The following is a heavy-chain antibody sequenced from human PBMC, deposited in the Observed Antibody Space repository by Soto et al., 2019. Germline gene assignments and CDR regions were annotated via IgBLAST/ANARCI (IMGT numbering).Heavy chain of an antibody. CDR2: ISGTGYNT. CDR1: GFTFTGYS. Sequence: VQVLESGGDLVQPGGSLRLSCAASGFTFTGYSMSWVCQAPGKGLEWVSGISGTGYNTYYADTVQGRFTISRDNSKNTLYFQMDSLRAEDTALYYCARRLGDHWYEYYFDYLGQGTLVSVSS. D-gene: IGHD1-1*01. V-gene: IGHV3-23*01. J-gene: IGHJ4*02. CDR3: ARRLGDHWYEYYFDY.